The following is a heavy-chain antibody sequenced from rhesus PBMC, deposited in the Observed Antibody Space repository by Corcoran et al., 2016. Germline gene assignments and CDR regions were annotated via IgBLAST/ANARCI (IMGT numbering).Heavy chain of an antibody. V-gene: IGHV3-183*01. CDR3: TRVSGGAAFDY. Sequence: EVQLVESGGGLAKPGGSLRLSCAASGFTFGDYGMHWVRQAPGKGLEWVSSIRSASSYIYFGDYVKGRLPISRDNAKNALSLQMSSLRAEDTAVYYCTRVSGGAAFDYGGQGVLVTVSS. CDR2: IRSASSYI. CDR1: GFTFGDYG. J-gene: IGHJ4*01. D-gene: IGHD1-44*02.